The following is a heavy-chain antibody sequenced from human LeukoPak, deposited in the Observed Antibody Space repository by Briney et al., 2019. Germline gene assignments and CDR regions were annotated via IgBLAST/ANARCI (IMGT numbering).Heavy chain of an antibody. CDR2: ISSSGSII. J-gene: IGHJ4*02. CDR3: ARDFGYF. V-gene: IGHV3-48*04. CDR1: GFTFNTYT. D-gene: IGHD3-10*01. Sequence: GGSRRLSCAASGFTFNTYTMNWVRQAPGKGLEWVSYISSSGSIIYYSDSVKGRFTISRDNAKNSLYLQMNSLRAEDTAVYYCARDFGYFWGQGTLVTVSS.